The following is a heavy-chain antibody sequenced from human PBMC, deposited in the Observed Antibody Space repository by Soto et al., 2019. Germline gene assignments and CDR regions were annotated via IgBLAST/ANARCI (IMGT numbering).Heavy chain of an antibody. J-gene: IGHJ6*03. D-gene: IGHD7-27*01. Sequence: ASVKVSCKSSGFTFTSSAMQWVRQSLGQRLEWIGWIVVGSVNTNYAQKFQERVTITRDMSTSTAYMELSSLRSEDTAVYYCAKSPLTGGMVPRRRDYYYMDVWGKGTTVTVSS. CDR1: GFTFTSSA. CDR2: IVVGSVNT. V-gene: IGHV1-58*02. CDR3: AKSPLTGGMVPRRRDYYYMDV.